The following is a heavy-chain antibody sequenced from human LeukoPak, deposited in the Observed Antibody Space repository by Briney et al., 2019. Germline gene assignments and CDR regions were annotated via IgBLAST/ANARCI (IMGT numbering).Heavy chain of an antibody. D-gene: IGHD6-13*01. CDR2: IHYSGST. V-gene: IGHV4-59*01. CDR3: ARAQQFTDFDY. Sequence: SETLSLTCTVSGGSISSYYWSWIRQPPGKGLEWIGYIHYSGSTNYNPSLKSRVTISVDTSKNQFSLKLSSVTAADTAVYYRARAQQFTDFDYWGQGTLVTVSS. J-gene: IGHJ4*02. CDR1: GGSISSYY.